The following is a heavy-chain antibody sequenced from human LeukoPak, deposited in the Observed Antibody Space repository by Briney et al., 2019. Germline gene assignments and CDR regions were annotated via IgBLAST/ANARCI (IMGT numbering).Heavy chain of an antibody. V-gene: IGHV3-23*01. D-gene: IGHD1-1*01. J-gene: IGHJ4*02. CDR3: AKDSGTWNDSDY. Sequence: GGTLRLSCAASGFTFSSYGMSWVRQAPGKGLEWVSAISGSGGSTYYADSVKGRFTISRDNSKNTLYLQMNSLRAEDTAIYYCAKDSGTWNDSDYWGQGTLVTVSS. CDR2: ISGSGGST. CDR1: GFTFSSYG.